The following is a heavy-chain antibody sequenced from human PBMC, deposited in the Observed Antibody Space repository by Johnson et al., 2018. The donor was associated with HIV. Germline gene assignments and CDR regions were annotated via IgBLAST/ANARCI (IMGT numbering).Heavy chain of an antibody. D-gene: IGHD2-21*01. J-gene: IGHJ3*02. V-gene: IGHV3-33*08. CDR1: GFTFSSYA. CDR2: IWYDGSNK. CDR3: ARGGGDCGGDCFLGAFDI. Sequence: QVQLVESGGGVVQPGRSLRLSCAASGFTFSSYAMHCVRQAPGKGLEWVAVIWYDGSNKYYADSVKGRFTISRANSKNTLYLQMHSLRAEDTALYFCARGGGDCGGDCFLGAFDIWGQGTMVTVSS.